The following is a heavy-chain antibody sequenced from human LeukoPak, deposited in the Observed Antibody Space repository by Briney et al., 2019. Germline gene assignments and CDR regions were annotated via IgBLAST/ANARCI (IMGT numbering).Heavy chain of an antibody. Sequence: GGSLRLSCAASGFTFSTYGTNWVRHAPGEGLEWVSSISSRISEIYYADSVKGRFSISTDNPKNSLYLRMNRVRAENTAVYYCAELGITMTGGVWGKGTTVTISS. CDR2: ISSRISEI. CDR1: GFTFSTYG. V-gene: IGHV3-21*01. J-gene: IGHJ6*04. CDR3: AELGITMTGGV. D-gene: IGHD3-10*02.